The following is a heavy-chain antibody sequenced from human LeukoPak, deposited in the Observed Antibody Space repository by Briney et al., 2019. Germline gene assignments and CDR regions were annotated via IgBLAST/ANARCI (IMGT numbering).Heavy chain of an antibody. Sequence: SETLSLTCTVSGGSISGSYWSWIRQPPGKGPDWIAYMYNSGSTNYNPSLKSRVTISIDTSKNQFSLKLSSLTAADTAIYYCARGIESYGDYGYWGQGILVTVSS. V-gene: IGHV4-59*01. CDR3: ARGIESYGDYGY. CDR2: MYNSGST. J-gene: IGHJ4*02. CDR1: GGSISGSY. D-gene: IGHD4-17*01.